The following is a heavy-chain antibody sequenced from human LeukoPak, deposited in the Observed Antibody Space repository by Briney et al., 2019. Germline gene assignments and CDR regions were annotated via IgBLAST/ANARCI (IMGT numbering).Heavy chain of an antibody. V-gene: IGHV3-9*01. CDR2: ISWNSGSI. J-gene: IGHJ4*02. CDR3: AKANHYGDYLDY. D-gene: IGHD4-17*01. Sequence: GRSLRLSCAASGFTFDDYAMYWVRQAPGKGLEWVSGISWNSGSIGYADSVKGRFTISRDNAKDSLYLQMNSLRAEDTALYYCAKANHYGDYLDYWGQGTLVTVSS. CDR1: GFTFDDYA.